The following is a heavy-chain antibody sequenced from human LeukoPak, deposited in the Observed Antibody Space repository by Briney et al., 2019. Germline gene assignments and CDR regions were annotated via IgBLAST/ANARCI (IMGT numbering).Heavy chain of an antibody. V-gene: IGHV1-18*01. J-gene: IGHJ4*02. CDR3: ARIQTNWNYEEFYFDY. D-gene: IGHD1-7*01. CDR1: VYTFPSYG. Sequence: ASVTLSCKVSVYTFPSYGISWVRQAPRQGLEGRRGISAYNGNTNYAQKLQGRVTMTTDTSTSTAYMELRSLRSDDTAVYYCARIQTNWNYEEFYFDYWGQGTLVTVSS. CDR2: ISAYNGNT.